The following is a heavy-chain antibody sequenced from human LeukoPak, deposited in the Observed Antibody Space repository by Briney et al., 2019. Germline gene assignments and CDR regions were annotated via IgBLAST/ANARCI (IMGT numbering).Heavy chain of an antibody. CDR2: ISGSGGST. V-gene: IGHV3-23*01. CDR1: GFTFSRYA. Sequence: GGSLRLSCAASGFTFSRYAMSWVRQAPGKGLEWVSAISGSGGSTYYADSVKGRFTISRDNSKNTLYLQMNSLRAEDTAVYYCAASDSSSWYFNWFDPWGQGTLVTVSS. D-gene: IGHD6-13*01. CDR3: AASDSSSWYFNWFDP. J-gene: IGHJ5*02.